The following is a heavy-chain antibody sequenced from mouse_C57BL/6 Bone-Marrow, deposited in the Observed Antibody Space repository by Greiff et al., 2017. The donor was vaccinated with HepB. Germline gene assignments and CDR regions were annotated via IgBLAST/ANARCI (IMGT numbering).Heavy chain of an antibody. D-gene: IGHD2-4*01. Sequence: EVHLVESGAELVRPGASVKLSCTASGFNIKDDYMHWVKQRPEQGLEWIGWIDPENGDTEYASKFQGKATITADTSSNTAYLQLSSLTSEDTAVYYCTTGYDYWDYWGQGTTLTVSS. J-gene: IGHJ2*01. CDR1: GFNIKDDY. V-gene: IGHV14-4*01. CDR3: TTGYDYWDY. CDR2: IDPENGDT.